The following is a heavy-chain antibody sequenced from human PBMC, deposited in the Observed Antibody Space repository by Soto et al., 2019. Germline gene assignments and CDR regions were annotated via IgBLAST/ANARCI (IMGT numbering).Heavy chain of an antibody. D-gene: IGHD5-12*01. CDR2: ISYDGNNK. CDR3: AKDIQPGRGGYHYRGDC. CDR1: GFTFSTYG. V-gene: IGHV3-30*18. J-gene: IGHJ4*02. Sequence: QEQLVESGGGVVQPGRSLRLSCAASGFTFSTYGMHWVRQAPGKGLEWVAIISYDGNNKYYADSVQGRFTISRDNSKNTRKLQRNSLEAEDTAVYYCAKDIQPGRGGYHYRGDCWGQGTPVTDSS.